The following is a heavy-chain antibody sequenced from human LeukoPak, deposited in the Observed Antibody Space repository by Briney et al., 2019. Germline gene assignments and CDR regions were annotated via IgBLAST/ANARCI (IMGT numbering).Heavy chain of an antibody. Sequence: AGGSLRLSCAASGFTFSSYSMNWVRQAPGEGLEWVSSISSSSSYIYYADSVKGRFTISRDNAKNSLYLQMNSLRAEDTAVYYCATTRRDFWSGFDAFDIWGQGTMVTVSS. CDR1: GFTFSSYS. V-gene: IGHV3-21*01. D-gene: IGHD3-3*01. CDR3: ATTRRDFWSGFDAFDI. CDR2: ISSSSSYI. J-gene: IGHJ3*02.